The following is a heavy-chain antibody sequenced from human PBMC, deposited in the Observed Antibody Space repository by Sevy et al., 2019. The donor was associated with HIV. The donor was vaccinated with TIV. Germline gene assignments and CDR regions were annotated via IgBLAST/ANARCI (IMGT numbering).Heavy chain of an antibody. CDR2: ISSSGSTI. CDR3: ARDRSGWQDYGMDV. Sequence: GGSLRLSCAASGFTFSSYEMNWVRKAPGKGREWVSYISSSGSTIYYADSVKGRFTISRDNAKNSLYLQMNSLRAEDTAVDYCARDRSGWQDYGMDVWGQGTTVTVSS. D-gene: IGHD6-19*01. V-gene: IGHV3-48*03. J-gene: IGHJ6*02. CDR1: GFTFSSYE.